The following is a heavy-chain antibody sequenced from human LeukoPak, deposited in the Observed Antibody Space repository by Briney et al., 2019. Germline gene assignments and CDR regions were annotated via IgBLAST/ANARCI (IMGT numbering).Heavy chain of an antibody. J-gene: IGHJ5*02. CDR1: GFTFSSYG. D-gene: IGHD3-16*02. CDR3: TRLSTNH. CDR2: IRSKANSYAT. V-gene: IGHV3-73*01. Sequence: QSGGSLRLSCAASGFTFSSYGIHWVRQAPGTGLEWVGRIRSKANSYATAYAASVKGRFTISRDDSKNTAYLQMNSLKTEDTAVYYCTRLSTNHWGQGTLVTVSS.